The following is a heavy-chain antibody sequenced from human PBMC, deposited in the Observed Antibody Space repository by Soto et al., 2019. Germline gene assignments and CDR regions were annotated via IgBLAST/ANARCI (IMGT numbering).Heavy chain of an antibody. V-gene: IGHV3-74*01. J-gene: IGHJ4*02. D-gene: IGHD4-17*01. CDR2: MNSDGSST. CDR3: ARGIGGDYLLDY. Sequence: EVQLMESGGGLVQPGGSLRLSCAASGFTFSTRWMFWVRQAPGKGLVWVSRMNSDGSSTSHAESVEGRFTISRDNAKNTLYLQMNSLSVEDTAVYYCARGIGGDYLLDYWGQGTLVTVSS. CDR1: GFTFSTRW.